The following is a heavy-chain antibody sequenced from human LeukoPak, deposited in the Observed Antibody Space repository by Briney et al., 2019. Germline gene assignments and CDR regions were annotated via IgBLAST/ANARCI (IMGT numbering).Heavy chain of an antibody. D-gene: IGHD3-22*01. V-gene: IGHV3-74*01. Sequence: GGSLRLSCAASGFTFSSYWMHWVRQAPGKGLVWVSRINSDRSSTRYADSVKGRFTISRDNAKNTLYLQMNSLRAEDTAVYYCASVRSYYDSSGYYHYWGQGTLVTVSS. CDR2: INSDRSST. CDR3: ASVRSYYDSSGYYHY. J-gene: IGHJ4*02. CDR1: GFTFSSYW.